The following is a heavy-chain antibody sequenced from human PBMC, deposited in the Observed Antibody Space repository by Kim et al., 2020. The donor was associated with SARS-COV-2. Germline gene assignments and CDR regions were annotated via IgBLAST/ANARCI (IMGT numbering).Heavy chain of an antibody. CDR1: GGSISSGGYY. D-gene: IGHD3-22*01. CDR2: IYYSGST. J-gene: IGHJ4*02. CDR3: ARERGYYDTKSPYYFDY. V-gene: IGHV4-31*03. Sequence: SETLSLTCTVSGGSISSGGYYWSWIRQHPGKGLEWIGYIYYSGSTYYNPSLKSRVTISVDTSKNQFSLKLSSVTAADTAVYYCARERGYYDTKSPYYFDYWGQGTLVTVSS.